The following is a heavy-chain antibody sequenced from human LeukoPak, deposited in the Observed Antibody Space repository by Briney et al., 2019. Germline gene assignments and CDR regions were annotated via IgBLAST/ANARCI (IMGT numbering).Heavy chain of an antibody. CDR3: ARLSPAYYGSGSYPSNDY. CDR1: GDTFRRYA. J-gene: IGHJ4*02. D-gene: IGHD3-10*01. CDR2: IIPILGIA. V-gene: IGHV1-69*04. Sequence: GASVKVSCKASGDTFRRYAINWVRQAPGQGLEWMGRIIPILGIANYAQKFQGRVTITADKSTSTAYMELSSLRSEDTAVYYCARLSPAYYGSGSYPSNDYWGQGTLVTVSS.